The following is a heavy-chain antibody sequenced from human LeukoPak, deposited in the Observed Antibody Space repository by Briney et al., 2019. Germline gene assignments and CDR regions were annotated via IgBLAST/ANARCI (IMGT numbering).Heavy chain of an antibody. CDR3: ARNYDFWSDYSLSRWFDP. CDR2: ISTYNNNT. V-gene: IGHV1-18*01. J-gene: IGHJ5*02. Sequence: ASVKVSCKASGYTFTNYGFSWVRQAPGRGLEWMGWISTYNNNTNYAQKFQGRVSMTTDTSTSTAYMELRSLRSDDTAVYYCARNYDFWSDYSLSRWFDPWGRGTLVTVSS. D-gene: IGHD3-3*01. CDR1: GYTFTNYG.